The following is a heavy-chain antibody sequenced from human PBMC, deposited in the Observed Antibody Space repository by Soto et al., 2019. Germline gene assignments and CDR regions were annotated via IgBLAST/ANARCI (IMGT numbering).Heavy chain of an antibody. CDR2: IKSKTDGGTT. D-gene: IGHD6-6*01. Sequence: GGSLRLSCAASGFTFSNAWMSWVRQAPGKGLEWVGRIKSKTDGGTTDYAAPVKGRFTISRDDSKNTLYLQMNSLKTEDTAVYYCTTGSRSFSPVFDYWGQGTLVTVSS. CDR3: TTGSRSFSPVFDY. CDR1: GFTFSNAW. V-gene: IGHV3-15*01. J-gene: IGHJ4*02.